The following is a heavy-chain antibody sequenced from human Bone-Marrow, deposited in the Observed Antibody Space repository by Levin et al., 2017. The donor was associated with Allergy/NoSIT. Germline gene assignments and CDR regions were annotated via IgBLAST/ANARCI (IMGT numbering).Heavy chain of an antibody. CDR1: GASVSNGGYY. Sequence: ASETLSLTCTVSGASVSNGGYYWTWIRQTPGKGLEWIGYMSYSGSARYNPSLRSRVTIAEDTSTNQFSLKLTSVTAADTAMYFCARGAHSPASSDYYYFGFDIWGQGTLVTVSS. V-gene: IGHV4-61*08. CDR2: MSYSGSA. D-gene: IGHD3-22*01. J-gene: IGHJ3*02. CDR3: ARGAHSPASSDYYYFGFDI.